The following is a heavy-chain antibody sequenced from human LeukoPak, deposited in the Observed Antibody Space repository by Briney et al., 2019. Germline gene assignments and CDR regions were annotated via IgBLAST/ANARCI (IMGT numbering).Heavy chain of an antibody. J-gene: IGHJ4*02. CDR3: AKDLERDIVVVVTATVSDY. D-gene: IGHD2-15*01. Sequence: PGGSLRLSCAASGFTFSTYAMSWVRQAPGKGLEWVSAISGSGGSTYYADSVKGRFTISRDNSKNTLYLQMNSLRAEDTAVYYCAKDLERDIVVVVTATVSDYWGQGTLVTVSS. CDR2: ISGSGGST. CDR1: GFTFSTYA. V-gene: IGHV3-23*01.